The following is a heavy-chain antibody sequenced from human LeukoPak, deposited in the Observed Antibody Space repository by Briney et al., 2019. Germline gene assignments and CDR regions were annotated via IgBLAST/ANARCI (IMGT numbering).Heavy chain of an antibody. V-gene: IGHV4-4*02. J-gene: IGHJ4*02. CDR3: ARDFGGLNYDSSETIECYFDY. CDR2: IYHSGST. D-gene: IGHD3-22*01. Sequence: PSGTLSLTCAVSGGSISSSNWWSWVRQPPGKGLEWIGEIYHSGSTNYNPSLKSRVTIPVDRSKNQFSLKLSSVTAADTAVYYCARDFGGLNYDSSETIECYFDYWGQGTLVTVSS. CDR1: GGSISSSNW.